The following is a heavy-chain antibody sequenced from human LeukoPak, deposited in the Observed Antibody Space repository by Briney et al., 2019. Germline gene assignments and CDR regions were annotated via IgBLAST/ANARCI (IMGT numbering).Heavy chain of an antibody. CDR2: IYHSGST. J-gene: IGHJ6*02. CDR3: ARDHPRWGQLVYYYGMDV. V-gene: IGHV4-30-2*01. CDR1: GGSISSGGYS. Sequence: SETLSLTCAVSGGSISSGGYSWSWIRQPPGKGLEWIGYIYHSGSTYYNPSLKSRVTISVDRSKNQFSLKLSSVTAADTAVYYCARDHPRWGQLVYYYGMDVWGQGTTVTDSS. D-gene: IGHD6-6*01.